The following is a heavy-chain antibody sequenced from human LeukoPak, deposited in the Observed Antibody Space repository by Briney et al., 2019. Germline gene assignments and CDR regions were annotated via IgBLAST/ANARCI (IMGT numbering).Heavy chain of an antibody. CDR3: ASRLDPYSGYDPFLNSYCYYMDV. Sequence: SVKVSCKASGGTFSSYAISWVRQAPGQGLEWMGGIIPIFGTANYAQKFQGRVTITTDESTSTAYMELSSLRSEDTAVYYCASRLDPYSGYDPFLNSYCYYMDVWGKGTTVTVSS. V-gene: IGHV1-69*05. CDR2: IIPIFGTA. CDR1: GGTFSSYA. J-gene: IGHJ6*03. D-gene: IGHD5-12*01.